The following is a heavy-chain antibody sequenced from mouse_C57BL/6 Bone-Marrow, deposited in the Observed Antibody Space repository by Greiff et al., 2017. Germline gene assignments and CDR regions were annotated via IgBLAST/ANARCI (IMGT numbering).Heavy chain of an antibody. V-gene: IGHV1-63*01. Sequence: VKLMESGAELVRPGTSVKMSCKASGYTFTNYWIGWAKQRPGHGLEWIGDIYPGGGYTNYNEKFKGKATLTADKSSSTAYMQFSSLTSEDSAIYYCARWKGYDYDWAMDYWGQGTSVTVSS. CDR2: IYPGGGYT. CDR1: GYTFTNYW. D-gene: IGHD2-4*01. J-gene: IGHJ4*01. CDR3: ARWKGYDYDWAMDY.